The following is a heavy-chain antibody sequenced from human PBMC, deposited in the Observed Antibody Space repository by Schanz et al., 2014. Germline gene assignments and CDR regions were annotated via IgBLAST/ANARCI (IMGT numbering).Heavy chain of an antibody. CDR3: ARDSDRHVIVGHYGLDV. CDR2: ISYDGNTT. D-gene: IGHD2-21*01. CDR1: GFTFSNYG. V-gene: IGHV3-30*03. J-gene: IGHJ6*02. Sequence: VLLVESGGGLVKPGGSLRLSCSASGFTFSNYGLHWVRQAPGKGLEWVTVISYDGNTTYYADSVKGRFTISRDNSKNTLYLQMNSLRPEDTAVYYCARDSDRHVIVGHYGLDVWGQGTTVIVS.